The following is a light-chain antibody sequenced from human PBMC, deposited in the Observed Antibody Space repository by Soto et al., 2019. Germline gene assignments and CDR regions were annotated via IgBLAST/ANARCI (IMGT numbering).Light chain of an antibody. CDR3: GAWDSGLSAGGV. J-gene: IGLJ2*01. V-gene: IGLV1-51*02. Sequence: QSVLTQPPSVSAAPGQKVTISCSGSTSTIGNNYVSWYQQFPGTAPKLLIYEDNKRPSEIPDRFSGSKSGTSATLVITGLQTGDEADYYCGAWDSGLSAGGVFGGGTQLTVL. CDR2: EDN. CDR1: TSTIGNNY.